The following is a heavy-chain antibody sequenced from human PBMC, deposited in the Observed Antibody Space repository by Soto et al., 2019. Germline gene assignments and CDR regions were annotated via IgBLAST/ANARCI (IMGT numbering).Heavy chain of an antibody. CDR3: ARDMTTAEAPGDDFDG. CDR2: INSAGTIT. Sequence: EVQLVESGGAVVQPGGSLRLSCAASGFTFNTYWMHWVRQVPGKGLVWVSRINSAGTITSYADSVRGRFTISRDNAKNAVYLPMNSLRAADPAVYYCARDMTTAEAPGDDFDGWGQGTLVTVSS. D-gene: IGHD4-17*01. CDR1: GFTFNTYW. J-gene: IGHJ4*02. V-gene: IGHV3-74*01.